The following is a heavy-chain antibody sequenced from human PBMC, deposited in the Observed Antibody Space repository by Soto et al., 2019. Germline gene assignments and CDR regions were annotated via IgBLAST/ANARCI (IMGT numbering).Heavy chain of an antibody. CDR2: ISGSGGDT. J-gene: IGHJ4*02. Sequence: EVQLLESGGGLVQPGGSLRLSCAASGFTFSSYAMSWVRQAPGKGLEWVSAISGSGGDTNYADSVKGRFTISRDNSKNTLYLQMNNLRAEDTAVYYCAKDQNYYDSRPTDYWGQGTPVTVSS. V-gene: IGHV3-23*01. CDR3: AKDQNYYDSRPTDY. CDR1: GFTFSSYA. D-gene: IGHD3-22*01.